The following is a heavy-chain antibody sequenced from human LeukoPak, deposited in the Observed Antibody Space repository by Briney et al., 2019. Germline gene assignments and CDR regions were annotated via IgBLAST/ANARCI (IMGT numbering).Heavy chain of an antibody. V-gene: IGHV3-7*01. Sequence: GGSLRLSCAASGFTFSSYWMSWVRQAPGKGLEWVANIKQDGSEKYYVDSVKGRFTISRDNAKNSLYLQMNSLRAEDTAVYYCARDFQYYYDSSGYKYYFDYWGQGTLVTVSS. J-gene: IGHJ4*02. CDR2: IKQDGSEK. D-gene: IGHD3-22*01. CDR3: ARDFQYYYDSSGYKYYFDY. CDR1: GFTFSSYW.